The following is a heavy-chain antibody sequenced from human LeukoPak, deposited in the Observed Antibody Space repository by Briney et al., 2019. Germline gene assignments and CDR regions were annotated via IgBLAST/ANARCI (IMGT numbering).Heavy chain of an antibody. J-gene: IGHJ4*02. V-gene: IGHV6-1*01. CDR1: GDRVSSNSAA. CDR2: TYYRSEWYS. Sequence: SQTLSLTCDISGDRVSSNSAAWEWIRPSPSRGLEWLGRTYYRSEWYSDYAVSVKGRIIINADTSKNQFSLQLKSVTPEDTAVYYCAREQDYFDYCGQGTLVTVSS. CDR3: AREQDYFDY.